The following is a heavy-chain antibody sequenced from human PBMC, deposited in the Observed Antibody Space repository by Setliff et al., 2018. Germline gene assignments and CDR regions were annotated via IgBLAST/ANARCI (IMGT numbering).Heavy chain of an antibody. D-gene: IGHD3-16*01. CDR1: GGSISSYY. CDR2: IYYSGSP. J-gene: IGHJ4*02. CDR3: ARLRGAFDY. Sequence: SETLSLTCTVSGGSISSYYWSWIRQPPGKRLEWIGYIYYSGSPNYNPSLESRVTISVDTSKNQFSLRLNSATAADTAVYYCARLRGAFDYWGQGTLVTVSS. V-gene: IGHV4-59*01.